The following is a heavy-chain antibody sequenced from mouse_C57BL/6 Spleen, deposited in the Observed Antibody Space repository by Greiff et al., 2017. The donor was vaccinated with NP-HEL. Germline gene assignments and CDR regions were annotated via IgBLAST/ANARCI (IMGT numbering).Heavy chain of an antibody. V-gene: IGHV1-63*01. CDR1: GYTFTNYW. Sequence: QVQLQQSGAELVRPGTSVKLSCKASGYTFTNYWIRWAKQRPGHGLEWIGDIYPGGGYTNYNEKFKGKATLTADKSSSTAYMQLSSLTSEDSAIYYCARWGDSSNYFDYWGQGTTLTVSS. D-gene: IGHD3-2*02. CDR2: IYPGGGYT. J-gene: IGHJ2*01. CDR3: ARWGDSSNYFDY.